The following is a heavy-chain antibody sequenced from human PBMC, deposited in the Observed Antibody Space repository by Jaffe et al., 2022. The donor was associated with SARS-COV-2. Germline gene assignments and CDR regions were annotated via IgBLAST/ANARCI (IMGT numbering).Heavy chain of an antibody. V-gene: IGHV4-61*02. D-gene: IGHD2-2*01. Sequence: QVQLQESGPGLVKPSQTLSLTCTVSGGSISSGSYYWSWIRQPAGKGLEWIGRIYTSGSTNYNPSLKSRVTISVDTSKNQFSLKLSSVTAADTAVYYCARVVVPASPFDPWGQGTLVTVSS. CDR3: ARVVVPASPFDP. J-gene: IGHJ5*02. CDR2: IYTSGST. CDR1: GGSISSGSYY.